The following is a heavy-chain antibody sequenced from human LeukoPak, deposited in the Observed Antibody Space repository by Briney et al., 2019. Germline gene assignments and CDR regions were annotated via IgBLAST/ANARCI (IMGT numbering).Heavy chain of an antibody. Sequence: GGSLRLSCAASGFTFNTYAMHWVRQAPGKGLEWVAVISYDESNKYYADSVKGRFTISRDNSKNTLCLQMNSLRAEDTAAYYCARGSPPYGSSGWYGDYWGQGTLVTVSS. V-gene: IGHV3-30-3*01. D-gene: IGHD6-19*01. CDR3: ARGSPPYGSSGWYGDY. CDR1: GFTFNTYA. CDR2: ISYDESNK. J-gene: IGHJ4*02.